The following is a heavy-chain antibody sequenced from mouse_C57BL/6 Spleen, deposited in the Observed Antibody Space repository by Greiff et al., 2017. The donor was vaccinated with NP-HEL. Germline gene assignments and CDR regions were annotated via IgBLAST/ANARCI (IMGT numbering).Heavy chain of an antibody. CDR2: IDPNSGGT. CDR3: ARERYYYGSSYQFAY. V-gene: IGHV1-72*01. Sequence: VQLKQPGAELVKPGASVKLSCKASGYTFTSYWMHWVKQRPGRGLEWIGRIDPNSGGTKYNEKFKSKAALTVDKPSSTAYMQLSSLTSEDSAVYYCARERYYYGSSYQFAYWGQGTLVTVSA. J-gene: IGHJ3*01. D-gene: IGHD1-1*01. CDR1: GYTFTSYW.